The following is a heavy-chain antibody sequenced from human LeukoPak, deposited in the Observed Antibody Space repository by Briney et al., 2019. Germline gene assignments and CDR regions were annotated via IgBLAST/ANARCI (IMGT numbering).Heavy chain of an antibody. V-gene: IGHV4-59*08. CDR1: GGSISSCY. Sequence: PSETLSLTCTVSGGSISSCYWSWIRQPPGKGLEWIGYINYSGTTNYNPSLKSRVTISVDTSKNQFSLKLTSVTAADTAVYYCARHGVHSSYYYGLDVWGQGTTVTVSS. D-gene: IGHD3-10*01. CDR2: INYSGTT. CDR3: ARHGVHSSYYYGLDV. J-gene: IGHJ6*02.